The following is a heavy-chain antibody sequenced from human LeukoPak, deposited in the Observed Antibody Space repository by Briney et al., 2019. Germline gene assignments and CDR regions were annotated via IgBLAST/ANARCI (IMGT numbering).Heavy chain of an antibody. CDR3: ARDYLGGNPDAFDI. CDR2: IYYRGNT. J-gene: IGHJ3*02. CDR1: GGSMTSTSHY. V-gene: IGHV4-39*07. Sequence: SETLSLTCIVSGGSMTSTSHYWGWIRQSPGKGLEWIGGIYYRGNTYYNPSLKSRVAISEDTSKNQFSLKVTSVTAADTAVYYCARDYLGGNPDAFDIWGQGTMVTVSS. D-gene: IGHD4-23*01.